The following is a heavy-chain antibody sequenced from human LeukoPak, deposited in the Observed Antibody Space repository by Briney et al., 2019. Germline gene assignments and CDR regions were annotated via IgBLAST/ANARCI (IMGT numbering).Heavy chain of an antibody. D-gene: IGHD6-19*01. CDR1: GDSISSNYW. J-gene: IGHJ3*02. Sequence: PSETLSLTCAVSGDSISSNYWWSWIRQPPEKGLEWIGYIHYGGGTHQNPSLQSRLTMSVDTAKNQFSLKLTSVTAVDTAVYYCARKGSGWYAFDIWGQGTMVTVSS. V-gene: IGHV4-28*01. CDR2: IHYGGGT. CDR3: ARKGSGWYAFDI.